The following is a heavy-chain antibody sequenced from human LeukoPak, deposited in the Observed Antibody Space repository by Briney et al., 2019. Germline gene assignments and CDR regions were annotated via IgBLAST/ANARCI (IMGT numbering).Heavy chain of an antibody. J-gene: IGHJ5*02. V-gene: IGHV3-48*01. Sequence: GGSLRLSCAASGFTFSSYSMNWVRQAPGKGLEWVSYISSSSSTIYYADSVKGRFTISRDNAKNMVFLQMNSLRAEDTAIYYCVRGSDQRGWFDPWGQGTLVTVSS. CDR3: VRGSDQRGWFDP. CDR1: GFTFSSYS. D-gene: IGHD2-2*01. CDR2: ISSSSSTI.